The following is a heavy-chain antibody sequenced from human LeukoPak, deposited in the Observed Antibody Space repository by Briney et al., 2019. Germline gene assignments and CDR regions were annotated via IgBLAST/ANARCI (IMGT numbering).Heavy chain of an antibody. CDR1: GFTFSSYS. Sequence: GGSLRLSCAASGFTFSSYSMSWVRQAPGKGLEWVSSISSSNTYIYYADSVMGRFTISRDNAKNSLYLQMNSLRAEDTAVYYCARDYATLVPDYWGQGTLVTVSS. V-gene: IGHV3-21*01. D-gene: IGHD3-16*01. CDR2: ISSSNTYI. CDR3: ARDYATLVPDY. J-gene: IGHJ4*02.